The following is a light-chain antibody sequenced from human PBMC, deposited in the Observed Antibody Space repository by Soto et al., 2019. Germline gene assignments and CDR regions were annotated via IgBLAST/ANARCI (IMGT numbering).Light chain of an antibody. CDR2: DTS. J-gene: IGLJ2*01. CDR1: TGAVTSGHY. Sequence: QAVVTQEPSLTVSSGGTVTLTCGSSTGAVTSGHYPYWFQQRPGQAPRTLISDTSNRHSWTPARFSGSLLGGKAALTLSGAQPEDEADYYCLLSFSGVEVFGGGTKVTVL. V-gene: IGLV7-46*01. CDR3: LLSFSGVEV.